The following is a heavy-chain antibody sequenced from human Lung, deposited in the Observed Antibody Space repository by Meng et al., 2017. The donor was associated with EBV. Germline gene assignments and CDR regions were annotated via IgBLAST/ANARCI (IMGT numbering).Heavy chain of an antibody. J-gene: IGHJ4*02. D-gene: IGHD2-15*01. V-gene: IGHV1-18*01. CDR1: GYTFDSYG. Sequence: QVRLVQSGGEVKKPGASVRVSCKASGYTFDSYGISWVRQAPGQGLEWMGWISAYDGNTNYARKFQDRVSMTTDTSTSTVYMELRSLRSDDTAVYYCARDYSRDYWGQGTLVTVSS. CDR2: ISAYDGNT. CDR3: ARDYSRDY.